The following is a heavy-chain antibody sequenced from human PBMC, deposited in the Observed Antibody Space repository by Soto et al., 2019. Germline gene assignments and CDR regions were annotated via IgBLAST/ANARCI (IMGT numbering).Heavy chain of an antibody. J-gene: IGHJ6*02. Sequence: SVKVSCKASGYTFTSYGISWVRQAPGQGLEWMGGIIPIFGTANYAQKFQGRVTITADESTSTAYMELSSLRSEDTAVYYCARDSSHYYYGMDVWGQGTTVTVSS. CDR1: GYTFTSYG. CDR3: ARDSSHYYYGMDV. CDR2: IIPIFGTA. V-gene: IGHV1-69*13. D-gene: IGHD6-6*01.